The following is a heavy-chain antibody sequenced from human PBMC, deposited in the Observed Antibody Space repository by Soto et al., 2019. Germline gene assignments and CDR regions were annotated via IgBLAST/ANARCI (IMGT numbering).Heavy chain of an antibody. Sequence: PSETLPLPCSVCGDSMGTGCYYWTWIRQDPGKGLESIGPIYTTGTTYYSPSLQSQVTMSIDKSSNRFSLNLNSVTAADTAVYYCSRGRGSAPVTGWGPGALVTVS. J-gene: IGHJ4*02. D-gene: IGHD6-25*01. CDR3: SRGRGSAPVTG. CDR1: GDSMGTGCYY. V-gene: IGHV4-31*02. CDR2: IYTTGTT.